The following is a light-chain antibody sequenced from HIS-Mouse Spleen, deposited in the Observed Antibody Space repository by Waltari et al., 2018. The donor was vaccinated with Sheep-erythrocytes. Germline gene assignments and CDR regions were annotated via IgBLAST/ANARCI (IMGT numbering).Light chain of an antibody. Sequence: QSALTQPPSASGPPGQSVTIPCTGTSSDVGGYNYVSWYQQHPGKAPKLMIYEVSTRPSGGPDRFSGSKSGNTASLTVSGLQAEDEADYYCSSYAGSNNYVFGTGTKVTVL. V-gene: IGLV2-8*01. CDR2: EVS. J-gene: IGLJ1*01. CDR3: SSYAGSNNYV. CDR1: SSDVGGYNY.